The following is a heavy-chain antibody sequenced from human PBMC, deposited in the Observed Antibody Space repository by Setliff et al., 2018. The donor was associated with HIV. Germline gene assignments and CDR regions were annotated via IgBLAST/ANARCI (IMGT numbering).Heavy chain of an antibody. Sequence: SETLSLTCTVSGGSISSSSYYWGWIRQPPGKGLEWIGSIYYSWNTYYNPSLKSRVTISVDTSKNQFSLKLSSVTAADTAVYYCARVPTNPDFYYYYMDVWGKGTTVTVS. CDR3: ARVPTNPDFYYYYMDV. CDR1: GGSISSSSYY. J-gene: IGHJ6*03. V-gene: IGHV4-39*07. CDR2: IYYSWNT.